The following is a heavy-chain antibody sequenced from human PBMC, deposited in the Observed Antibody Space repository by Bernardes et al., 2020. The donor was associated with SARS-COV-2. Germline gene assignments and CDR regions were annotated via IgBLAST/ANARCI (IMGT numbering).Heavy chain of an antibody. J-gene: IGHJ4*02. Sequence: TLSLTSSLSGGSINSHFWSWNRQPAGTGLEWIGRISPSGSSNFNVPLWSRVTMSLDQSKNTLYLQINNLGAEDTAVYYCAGAATTSPPERGDLGQGTLVTVSS. D-gene: IGHD1-7*01. CDR1: GGSINSHF. V-gene: IGHV4-4*07. CDR3: AGAATTSPPERGD. CDR2: ISPSGSS.